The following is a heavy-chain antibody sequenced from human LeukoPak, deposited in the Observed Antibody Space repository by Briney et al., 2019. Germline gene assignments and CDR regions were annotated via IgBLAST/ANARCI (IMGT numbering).Heavy chain of an antibody. V-gene: IGHV1-8*01. CDR1: GYTFTSYD. D-gene: IGHD1-26*01. CDR3: ARGIRNELYSDF. J-gene: IGHJ4*02. CDR2: MNPNSGNT. Sequence: GASVKVSCKASGYTFTSYDINWVRQATGQGLEWMGWMNPNSGNTGYAQKFEGRVTMTRNTSISTAYMELSSLRSEDTAVYYCARGIRNELYSDFWGQGTLITVSS.